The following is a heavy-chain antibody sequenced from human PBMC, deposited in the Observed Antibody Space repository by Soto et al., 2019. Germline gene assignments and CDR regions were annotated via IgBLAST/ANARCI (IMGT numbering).Heavy chain of an antibody. D-gene: IGHD3-16*02. CDR2: INTDGSII. V-gene: IGHV3-74*01. CDR3: ARDIDGLHY. Sequence: GGSLRLSCAASGLIFSNYKMHWVRQAPGKGLVWVSRINTDGSIIDYADSVKGRFTVSRDNAKNTLYLQMNSLRADDTAVYYCARDIDGLHYWGQGTLVTVSS. CDR1: GLIFSNYK. J-gene: IGHJ4*02.